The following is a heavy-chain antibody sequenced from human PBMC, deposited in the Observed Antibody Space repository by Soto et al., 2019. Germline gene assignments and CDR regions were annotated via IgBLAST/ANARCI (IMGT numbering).Heavy chain of an antibody. V-gene: IGHV4-4*07. CDR2: VYSSGTT. CDR3: ARDIGSYAYAEGY. D-gene: IGHD2-2*01. Sequence: SETLSLPCIVSVGSINSYWWSWIRQPAGKGLEWIGRVYSSGTTDYNPSLNSRATMSVETSKNQFSLKLTSVTAADTAVYYCARDIGSYAYAEGYWGQGIQVTVSS. J-gene: IGHJ4*02. CDR1: VGSINSYW.